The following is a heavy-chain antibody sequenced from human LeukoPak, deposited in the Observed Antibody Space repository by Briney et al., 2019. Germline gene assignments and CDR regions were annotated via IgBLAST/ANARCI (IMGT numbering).Heavy chain of an antibody. J-gene: IGHJ4*02. V-gene: IGHV4-30-2*01. CDR2: IYHTGHT. CDR1: GGSISSGIYS. D-gene: IGHD3-10*01. CDR3: ARDSGDYPYYFDS. Sequence: PSQTLSLTCAVSGGSISSGIYSWNWIRQPPGMGREWIGYIYHTGHTYYNPSLKSRVTISVDRSKNQFSLKLSSVTAADTAVYYCARDSGDYPYYFDSWGQGALVTVSS.